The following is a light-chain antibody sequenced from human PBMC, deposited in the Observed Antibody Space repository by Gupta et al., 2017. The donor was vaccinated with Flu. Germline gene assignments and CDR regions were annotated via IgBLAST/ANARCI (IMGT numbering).Light chain of an antibody. CDR3: CSYAGSDIRL. J-gene: IGLJ3*02. CDR1: SSDVVGYNS. Sequence: TSSDVVGYNSVSWYQQYTGKAPKLIIHDVFRRPSGVPDRFSGSKSGNTAALTISGLRPEDEADYYCCSYAGSDIRLFGGGTKMTVL. CDR2: DVF. V-gene: IGLV2-11*03.